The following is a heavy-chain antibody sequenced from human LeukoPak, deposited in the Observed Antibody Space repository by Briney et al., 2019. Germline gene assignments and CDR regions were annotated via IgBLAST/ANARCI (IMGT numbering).Heavy chain of an antibody. CDR3: ARVIAAAGLTLGMDV. D-gene: IGHD6-13*01. V-gene: IGHV6-1*01. CDR2: TYYRSKWYN. Sequence: SQTLSLTCAISGDSVSNNSAAWNWLRQSPSRGLEWLGRTYYRSKWYNDYAVSVKSRITINPDTSKNQFSLQLNSVTPEDTAVYYCARVIAAAGLTLGMDVWGQGTTVTVSS. CDR1: GDSVSNNSAA. J-gene: IGHJ6*02.